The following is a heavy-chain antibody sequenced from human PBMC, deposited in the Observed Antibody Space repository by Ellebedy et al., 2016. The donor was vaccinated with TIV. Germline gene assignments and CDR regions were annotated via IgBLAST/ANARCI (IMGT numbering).Heavy chain of an antibody. CDR2: IIPIFGTA. Sequence: SVKVSCKASGGTLSSYAISWVRQAPGQGLEWMGGIIPIFGTANYAQKFQGRVTITADESTSTAYMELSRLRPEDTAVYYCASTNYCSSTSCQDKTIDYWGQGTLVTVSS. CDR3: ASTNYCSSTSCQDKTIDY. CDR1: GGTLSSYA. V-gene: IGHV1-69*13. D-gene: IGHD2-2*01. J-gene: IGHJ4*02.